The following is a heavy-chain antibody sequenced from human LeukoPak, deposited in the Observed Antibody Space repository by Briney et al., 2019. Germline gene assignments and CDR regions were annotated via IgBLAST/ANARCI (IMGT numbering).Heavy chain of an antibody. CDR1: GFTFSSYW. CDR3: ARDPSINYYDSSGSDY. J-gene: IGHJ4*02. V-gene: IGHV3-7*01. CDR2: IKQDGSEK. Sequence: GGSLRLSCAASGFTFSSYWMSWVRQATGKGLEWVANIKQDGSEKYYVDSVKGRFTISRDNAKNSLYLQMNSLRAEDTAVYYCARDPSINYYDSSGSDYWGQGTLVTVSS. D-gene: IGHD3-22*01.